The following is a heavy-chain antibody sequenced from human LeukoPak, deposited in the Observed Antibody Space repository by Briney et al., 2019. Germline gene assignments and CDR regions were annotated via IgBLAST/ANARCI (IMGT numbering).Heavy chain of an antibody. CDR1: GFSFSSYG. Sequence: PGGSLRLSCATSGFSFSSYGMHWVRQAPGKGLEWVAFIWYDGSNKYYADSVKGRFTISRDNSKNTLYLQMNSLRAEDTAVYYCAREAAAAFRYYYYYGMDVWGQGTTVTVSS. D-gene: IGHD2-15*01. V-gene: IGHV3-33*01. CDR3: AREAAAAFRYYYYYGMDV. CDR2: IWYDGSNK. J-gene: IGHJ6*02.